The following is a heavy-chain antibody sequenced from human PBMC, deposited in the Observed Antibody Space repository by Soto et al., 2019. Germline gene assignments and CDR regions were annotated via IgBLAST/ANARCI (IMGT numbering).Heavy chain of an antibody. Sequence: SETLSLTCTVSGGSVSSGSYYWSWIRQPPGKGLEWIGYIYYSGSTNYNPSLKSRVTISVDTSKNQFSLKLSSVTAADTAVYYCARADFWSGFQDYWGQGTLVTVSS. D-gene: IGHD3-3*01. J-gene: IGHJ4*02. CDR1: GGSVSSGSYY. CDR2: IYYSGST. V-gene: IGHV4-61*01. CDR3: ARADFWSGFQDY.